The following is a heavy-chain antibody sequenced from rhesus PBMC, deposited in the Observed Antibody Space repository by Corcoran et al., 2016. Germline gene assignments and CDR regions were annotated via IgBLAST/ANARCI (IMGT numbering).Heavy chain of an antibody. CDR3: ATDRQPQFDY. Sequence: EVQLVQSGAEVKKPGASVKISCTASGYTLPASYLHWGRQAPGKGLGGMDRVAPEDGEAIPDQKFQDRVTIPADTSPDTAYMELSSLRSEDTSVYYCATDRQPQFDYWGQGVLVTVSS. CDR1: GYTLPASY. CDR2: VAPEDGEA. J-gene: IGHJ4*01. V-gene: IGHV1-111*02.